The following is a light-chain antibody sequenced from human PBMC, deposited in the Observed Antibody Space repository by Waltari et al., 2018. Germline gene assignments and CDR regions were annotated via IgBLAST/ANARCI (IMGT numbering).Light chain of an antibody. J-gene: IGKJ2*01. CDR2: WAS. Sequence: DIVLTQSPDSLAVALGETASITGRSSQSVLFSSNNQNYLAWYQQKPGQPPKLLFYWASTRGSGVPDRFSGSGSGTDFTLTISSLQAEDVAVYYCQQSYSTPHTLGHGTKLEIK. CDR3: QQSYSTPHT. V-gene: IGKV4-1*01. CDR1: QSVLFSSNNQNY.